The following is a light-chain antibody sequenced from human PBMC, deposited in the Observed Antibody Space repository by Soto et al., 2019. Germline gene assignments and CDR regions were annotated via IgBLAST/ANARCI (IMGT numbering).Light chain of an antibody. J-gene: IGKJ1*01. CDR3: QQCGSSPS. Sequence: IVLTQSPGTLSLSTGERATLSCRASQSVSSSYLAWYQQKPGQAPRLLIYDTSSRATVIPDRFSGSGSGTDFTLASSRLEPEDVAVYYCQQCGSSPSFGQVTKVEL. V-gene: IGKV3-20*01. CDR2: DTS. CDR1: QSVSSSY.